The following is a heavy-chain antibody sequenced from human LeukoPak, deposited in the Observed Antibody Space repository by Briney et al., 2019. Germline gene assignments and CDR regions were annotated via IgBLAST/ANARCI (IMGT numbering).Heavy chain of an antibody. Sequence: SETLSLTCSVSGVSIRSTNYYWGWIRQPPGKGLEWIGTFDYRGTTYYNPSLKSRVAISVDTSKNQFSLKLSSVTAADTAVYYCARVLGYDSFYYFDYWGQGTLVTVSS. CDR2: FDYRGTT. J-gene: IGHJ4*02. CDR1: GVSIRSTNYY. D-gene: IGHD5-12*01. CDR3: ARVLGYDSFYYFDY. V-gene: IGHV4-39*07.